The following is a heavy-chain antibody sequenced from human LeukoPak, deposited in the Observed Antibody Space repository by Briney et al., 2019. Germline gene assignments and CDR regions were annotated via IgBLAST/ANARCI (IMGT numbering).Heavy chain of an antibody. CDR3: ARIPNYYGSGSYVDY. Sequence: SETLSLTCIVSGGSISSYYWSWIRQPPGKGLEWIGYIYYSGITNYNPSLKSRVTISVDTSKNQLSLKLSSVTAADTAVYFCARIPNYYGSGSYVDYWGQGTLVTVSS. CDR2: IYYSGIT. V-gene: IGHV4-59*01. J-gene: IGHJ4*02. CDR1: GGSISSYY. D-gene: IGHD3-10*01.